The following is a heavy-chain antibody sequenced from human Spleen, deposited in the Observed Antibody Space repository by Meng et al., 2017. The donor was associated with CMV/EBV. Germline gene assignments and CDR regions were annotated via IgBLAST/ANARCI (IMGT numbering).Heavy chain of an antibody. J-gene: IGHJ4*02. V-gene: IGHV1-2*02. Sequence: ASVKVSCKASGYTFTGYYMHWVRQAPGRGLEWMGWINPNSGGTNYAQKFHGRVTMTRDTSISTAYMEVSRLRSDDTAVYYCARGDSSGYYNIGSYWGQGTLVTVSS. CDR1: GYTFTGYY. D-gene: IGHD6-19*01. CDR2: INPNSGGT. CDR3: ARGDSSGYYNIGSY.